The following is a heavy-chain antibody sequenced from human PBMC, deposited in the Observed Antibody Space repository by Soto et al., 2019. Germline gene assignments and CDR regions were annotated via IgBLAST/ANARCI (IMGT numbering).Heavy chain of an antibody. CDR2: IYYSGST. V-gene: IGHV4-59*08. CDR3: ATGSSWYYLDYYYYGMDV. Sequence: PSETLSLTCTVSGGSISSYYWSWIRQPPGKGLEWIGYIYYSGSTNYNPSLKSRVTISVDTSKNQFSLKLSSVTAADTAVYYCATGSSWYYLDYYYYGMDVWGQGTTVTVSS. J-gene: IGHJ6*02. CDR1: GGSISSYY. D-gene: IGHD6-13*01.